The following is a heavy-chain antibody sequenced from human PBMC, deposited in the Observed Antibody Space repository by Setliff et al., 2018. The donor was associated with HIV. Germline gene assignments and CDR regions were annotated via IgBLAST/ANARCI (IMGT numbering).Heavy chain of an antibody. CDR1: GYTFTGYY. J-gene: IGHJ4*02. V-gene: IGHV1-2*06. Sequence: RASVKVSCKTSGYTFTGYYIHWVRQVPGQGLEWMGRINPNTGGTDYAQKFQGRVTMTGDTSISTAYMELSRLRSDDTAVYYCARVTGDYGDNPIDYWGQGTLVTVSS. D-gene: IGHD4-17*01. CDR3: ARVTGDYGDNPIDY. CDR2: INPNTGGT.